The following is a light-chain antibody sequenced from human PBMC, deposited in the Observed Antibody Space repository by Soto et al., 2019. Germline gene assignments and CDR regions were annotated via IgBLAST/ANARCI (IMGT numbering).Light chain of an antibody. Sequence: QSVLTQPPSAPGSPGQSFTISCTGTSSDIGAYNYVSWYQQRPGKAPKLMIYEVSRRPSGVPYRFPGSKSGSTASLTVSGLHTEDEADYYCSSYAGNNTYVFGSGTKVTVL. V-gene: IGLV2-8*01. CDR2: EVS. CDR1: SSDIGAYNY. CDR3: SSYAGNNTYV. J-gene: IGLJ1*01.